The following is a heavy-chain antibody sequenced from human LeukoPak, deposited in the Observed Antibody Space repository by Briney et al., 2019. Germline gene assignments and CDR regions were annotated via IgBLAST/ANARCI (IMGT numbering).Heavy chain of an antibody. CDR3: ARADGGYDPFDY. V-gene: IGHV1-2*02. J-gene: IGHJ4*02. CDR2: INPNSGGT. D-gene: IGHD5-12*01. CDR1: GYTFTGYY. Sequence: APVKVSCKASGYTFTGYYMHWVRQAPGQGLEWMGWINPNSGGTNYAQKFQGRVTMTRDTSISTAYMELSRLRSDDTAVYYCARADGGYDPFDYWGQGTLVTVSS.